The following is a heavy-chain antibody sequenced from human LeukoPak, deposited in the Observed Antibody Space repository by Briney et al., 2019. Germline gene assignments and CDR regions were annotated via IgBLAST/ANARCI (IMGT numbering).Heavy chain of an antibody. V-gene: IGHV3-7*05. CDR2: IKQDESEK. CDR3: ASHGRQYYYPMDV. J-gene: IGHJ6*02. Sequence: GGSLRLSCAASGLTSSSGAMSWVRQAPGKGLQWVAYIKQDESEKYYVDSVKGRFTISRDNAKTSLYLEMSSLRAEDTAVYYCASHGRQYYYPMDVWGQGTTVTVS. CDR1: GLTSSSGA.